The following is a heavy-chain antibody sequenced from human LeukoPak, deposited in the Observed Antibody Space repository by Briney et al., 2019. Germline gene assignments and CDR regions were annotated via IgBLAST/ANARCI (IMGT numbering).Heavy chain of an antibody. CDR2: IITYNGNT. Sequence: ASVKVSCKTSGYTFTSYGLSWVRQAPGQGLEWMGCIITYNGNTYYSQKLQGRVTMATDTSTSTAYMELRSLRSDDTAVYYCAKTTVTSEEYFYYYMDVWGKGTTVTVSS. D-gene: IGHD4-17*01. J-gene: IGHJ6*03. V-gene: IGHV1-18*01. CDR3: AKTTVTSEEYFYYYMDV. CDR1: GYTFTSYG.